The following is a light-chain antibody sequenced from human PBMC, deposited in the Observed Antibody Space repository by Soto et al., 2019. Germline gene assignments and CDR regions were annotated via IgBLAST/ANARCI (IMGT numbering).Light chain of an antibody. CDR2: GAS. Sequence: EIVLTQSPGTLSLSPGERATLSCRASQSVSSSYLAWYQQKPGQAPRLLIYGASIRAPGIPDRFSGSGSGTDFTFTVRRLEPEDVAVYYCQQYGNSPLTFGGGTKVEIK. CDR1: QSVSSSY. J-gene: IGKJ4*01. CDR3: QQYGNSPLT. V-gene: IGKV3-20*01.